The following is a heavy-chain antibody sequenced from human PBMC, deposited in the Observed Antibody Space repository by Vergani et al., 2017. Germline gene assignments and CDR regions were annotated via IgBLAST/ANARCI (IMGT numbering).Heavy chain of an antibody. CDR1: GGSLSSYY. Sequence: QVQLQESGPGLVKPSETLSLTCTVSGGSLSSYYWSWIRQPPGKGLEWIANIYDRGTTDYNPSVNSRVTISVDTSKNQFSLKLSSVTAADTAVYYCAKVAVGTGWYFDLWGRGTLVTVSS. CDR3: AKVAVGTGWYFDL. D-gene: IGHD2-15*01. CDR2: IYDRGTT. J-gene: IGHJ2*01. V-gene: IGHV4-59*01.